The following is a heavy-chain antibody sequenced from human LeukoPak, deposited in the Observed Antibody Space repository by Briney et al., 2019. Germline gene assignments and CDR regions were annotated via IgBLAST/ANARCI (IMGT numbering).Heavy chain of an antibody. CDR1: GYTFTSYY. CDR3: ARGDYSTPLYWFDP. V-gene: IGHV1-46*01. D-gene: IGHD4-11*01. J-gene: IGHJ5*02. CDR2: INPSGGST. Sequence: ASVKASCKASGYTFTSYYMHWVRQAPGHGLEWMGIINPSGGSTSCAQKYQGRVTMTRDASTSTVYMELSSLRSEDTAVYYCARGDYSTPLYWFDPWGQGTLVTVSS.